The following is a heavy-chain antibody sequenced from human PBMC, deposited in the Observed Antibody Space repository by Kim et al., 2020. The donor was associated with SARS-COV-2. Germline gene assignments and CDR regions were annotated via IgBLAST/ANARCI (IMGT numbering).Heavy chain of an antibody. CDR1: GGSISSSSYY. D-gene: IGHD5-18*01. V-gene: IGHV4-39*01. Sequence: SETLSLTCTVSGGSISSSSYYWGWIRQPPGKGLEWIGSIYYSGSTYYNPSLKSRVTISVDTSKNQFSLKLSSVTAADTAVYYCASNSYGSDQPPYYYYYGMDVWGQGTTVTVSS. J-gene: IGHJ6*02. CDR2: IYYSGST. CDR3: ASNSYGSDQPPYYYYYGMDV.